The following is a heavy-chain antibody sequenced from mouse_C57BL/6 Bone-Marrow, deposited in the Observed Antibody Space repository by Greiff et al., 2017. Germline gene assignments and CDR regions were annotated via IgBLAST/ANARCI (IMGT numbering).Heavy chain of an antibody. V-gene: IGHV1-63*01. D-gene: IGHD2-2*01. J-gene: IGHJ3*01. CDR1: GYTFTNYW. CDR2: IYPGGGYT. Sequence: QVQLQQSGAELVRPGTSVKMSCKASGYTFTNYWIGWAKQRPGHGLEWIGDIYPGGGYTNYNEKFKGKATLTADKSSSTAYMQFRCHTSEDCAIYYCAGCGYGWRFADWGQGTLVTVSA. CDR3: AGCGYGWRFAD.